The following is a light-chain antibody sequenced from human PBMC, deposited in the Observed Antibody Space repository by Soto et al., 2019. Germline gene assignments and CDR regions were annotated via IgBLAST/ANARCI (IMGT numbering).Light chain of an antibody. Sequence: EIVMTQSPATLSVSPGERATLSCRASQSVFSNLAWYQQRPGQAPRLLIYGSATRATGIPDRFSGSGSGTEFTLTISSLQSEDSAVYYCQQYHSWPAFGQGTKVEIK. J-gene: IGKJ1*01. CDR2: GSA. CDR3: QQYHSWPA. V-gene: IGKV3-15*01. CDR1: QSVFSN.